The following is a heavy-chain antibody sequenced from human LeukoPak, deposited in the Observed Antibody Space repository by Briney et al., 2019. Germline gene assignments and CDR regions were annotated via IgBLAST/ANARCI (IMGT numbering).Heavy chain of an antibody. J-gene: IGHJ3*02. CDR2: ISWNSGSI. V-gene: IGHV3-9*01. CDR1: GFTFDDYA. D-gene: IGHD4-23*01. CDR3: AKGSLTTVVGDAFDI. Sequence: GGSLRLSCAASGFTFDDYAMHWVRQAPGKGLEWVSGISWNSGSIGYADSVKGRFTISRDNAKNSLYLQMNSLRAEDTALYYCAKGSLTTVVGDAFDIWGQGTMVTVSS.